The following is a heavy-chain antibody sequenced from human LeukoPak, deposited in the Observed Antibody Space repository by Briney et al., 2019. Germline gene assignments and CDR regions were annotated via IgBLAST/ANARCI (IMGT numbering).Heavy chain of an antibody. Sequence: PGRSLRLSCAASGFTFDDYAMHWVRQAPGKGLEWVSGISWNSGSIGYADSVKGRFTISRDNAKNSLYLQMNSLRAEDTALYYCAKDINGIVGVPAGPGGFDYWGQGTLVTVSS. CDR3: AKDINGIVGVPAGPGGFDY. J-gene: IGHJ4*02. CDR1: GFTFDDYA. D-gene: IGHD1-26*01. V-gene: IGHV3-9*01. CDR2: ISWNSGSI.